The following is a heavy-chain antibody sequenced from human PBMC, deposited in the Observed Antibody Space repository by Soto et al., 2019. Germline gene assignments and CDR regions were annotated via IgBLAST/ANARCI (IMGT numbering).Heavy chain of an antibody. CDR2: ISGSGSNT. CDR1: GFSLSNYA. CDR3: AKGGITLVRGSFDS. V-gene: IGHV3-23*01. D-gene: IGHD3-10*01. J-gene: IGHJ4*02. Sequence: PGGSLRLSCAVSGFSLSNYAMSWVRQAPGKGLEWVSAISGSGSNTYYIDSVKGRFTISRDRSKTTLFLQMNNLRAEDTAVYYCAKGGITLVRGSFDSWGQGA.